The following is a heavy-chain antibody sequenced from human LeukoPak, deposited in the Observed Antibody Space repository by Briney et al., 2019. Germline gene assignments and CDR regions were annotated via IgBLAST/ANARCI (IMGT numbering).Heavy chain of an antibody. Sequence: PGRSLRLSCAASGFTFDDYAMHWVRQGPGKGLEWVSGISWASGDIGCADSVKGRFTISRDNAKNSLYLQMNSLRADDTALYYCAKDFYGTSSAAFDSWGQGTLVTVSS. CDR2: ISWASGDI. V-gene: IGHV3-9*01. D-gene: IGHD6-6*01. CDR3: AKDFYGTSSAAFDS. CDR1: GFTFDDYA. J-gene: IGHJ4*02.